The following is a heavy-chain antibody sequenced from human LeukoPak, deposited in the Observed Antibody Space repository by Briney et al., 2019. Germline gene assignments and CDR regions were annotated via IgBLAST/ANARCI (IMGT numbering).Heavy chain of an antibody. CDR3: ASGLGYCSGGTCHPEFDY. V-gene: IGHV3-20*04. Sequence: PGGSLRLSCAASGFIFDDYGMSWVRQAPGKGLEWVSGINWNGGSTGYADSVKGRFTISRNNAKNSLYLQMNSRRAEDTAFYYCASGLGYCSGGTCHPEFDYWGHGTLVTVSS. CDR1: GFIFDDYG. J-gene: IGHJ4*01. D-gene: IGHD2-15*01. CDR2: INWNGGST.